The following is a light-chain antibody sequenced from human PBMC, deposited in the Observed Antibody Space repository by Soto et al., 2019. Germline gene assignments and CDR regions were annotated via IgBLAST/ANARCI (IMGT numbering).Light chain of an antibody. CDR2: EGS. CDR3: CSYAGSSTLYVV. Sequence: QSVLTQPASVSGSPGQSITISCTGTSSDIGSHNLVSWYQQHPGKAPKLMIYEGSKRPSGVSNRFSGSKSGNTASLTISGLQAEDEADYYCCSYAGSSTLYVVFGGGTKLTVL. CDR1: SSDIGSHNL. J-gene: IGLJ2*01. V-gene: IGLV2-23*01.